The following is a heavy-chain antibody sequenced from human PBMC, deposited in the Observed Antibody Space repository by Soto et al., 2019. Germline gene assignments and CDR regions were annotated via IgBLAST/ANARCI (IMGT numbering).Heavy chain of an antibody. D-gene: IGHD4-17*01. CDR2: ISYDGSRQ. Sequence: QVQLVQSGGGVVQPGRSLRLSCVVSGFTFSNSYIHWVRQAPGKGLEWVAVISYDGSRQYFADSVKGRVTISRDNSENTAYLQMNSLKLDDTAIYYCTKDSADSTYWHKTASVTDHWGQGVLVTVSA. CDR3: TKDSADSTYWHKTASVTDH. J-gene: IGHJ4*02. CDR1: GFTFSNSY. V-gene: IGHV3-30-3*01.